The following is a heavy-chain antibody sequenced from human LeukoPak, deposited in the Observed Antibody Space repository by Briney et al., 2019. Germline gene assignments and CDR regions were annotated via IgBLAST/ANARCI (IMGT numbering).Heavy chain of an antibody. D-gene: IGHD5-18*01. CDR1: GYSFTSYW. V-gene: IGHV5-10-1*01. CDR3: ATLDTATLNAFDI. J-gene: IGHJ3*02. Sequence: GESLRISCKGSGYSFTSYWISWVRQIPGKGLEWIGRIDPSDSYTNYSPSFQGHVTISADKSISTAYLQWSSLKASDTAMYYCATLDTATLNAFDIWGQGTMVTVSS. CDR2: IDPSDSYT.